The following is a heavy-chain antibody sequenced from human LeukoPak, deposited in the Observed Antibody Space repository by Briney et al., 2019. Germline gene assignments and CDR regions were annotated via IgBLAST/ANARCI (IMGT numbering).Heavy chain of an antibody. V-gene: IGHV4-30-2*01. Sequence: PSETLSLTCTVSGDSISSGDYSWGWIRQPSGKGLEWIGYIFHIGNSYYNPSLRSRVTISADRSRNQFSLRLTSVTAADTAVYYCARELWFVNAPGSWLDPWGPGTLVAVSS. CDR2: IFHIGNS. CDR3: ARELWFVNAPGSWLDP. D-gene: IGHD3-10*01. CDR1: GDSISSGDYS. J-gene: IGHJ5*02.